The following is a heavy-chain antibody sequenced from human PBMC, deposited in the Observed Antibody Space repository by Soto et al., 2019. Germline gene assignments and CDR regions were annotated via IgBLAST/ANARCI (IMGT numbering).Heavy chain of an antibody. CDR3: ARAASIAASKAYNWFDP. D-gene: IGHD6-6*01. J-gene: IGHJ5*02. CDR1: GYTFTGYY. Sequence: GSVNVSCKASGYTFTGYYMHWVRQAPGQGLEWMGWINPNSGGTNYAQKFQGWVTMTRDTSISTAYMELSRLRSDDTAVYYCARAASIAASKAYNWFDPWGQGTLVTVSP. CDR2: INPNSGGT. V-gene: IGHV1-2*04.